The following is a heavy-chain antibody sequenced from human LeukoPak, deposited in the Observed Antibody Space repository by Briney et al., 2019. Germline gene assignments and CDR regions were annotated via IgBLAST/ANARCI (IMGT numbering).Heavy chain of an antibody. Sequence: SETLSLTCAVSGYSISSGYYWGWIRQPPARGLEWIGSIYHSGSTYYNPSLKSRVTISVDTYKHQFSLKLSSVTAADTAVYYCARDSSYYDFWSGSPNDYWGQGTLVTVSS. V-gene: IGHV4-38-2*02. CDR1: GYSISSGYY. CDR2: IYHSGST. D-gene: IGHD3-3*01. CDR3: ARDSSYYDFWSGSPNDY. J-gene: IGHJ4*02.